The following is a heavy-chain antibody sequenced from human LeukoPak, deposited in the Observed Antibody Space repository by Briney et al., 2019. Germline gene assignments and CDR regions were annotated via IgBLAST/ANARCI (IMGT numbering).Heavy chain of an antibody. Sequence: PGGSLRLSCAAFGFTVSSKYMSWVRQAPGKGLEWVATIHPDGSEKYYVDSVEGRFSISSDNAKDSMYLQMNSLRAEDTAVYYCVRPRSAWYYFDYWGQGTLVTVSS. CDR2: IHPDGSEK. CDR1: GFTVSSKY. D-gene: IGHD6-19*01. J-gene: IGHJ4*02. CDR3: VRPRSAWYYFDY. V-gene: IGHV3-7*05.